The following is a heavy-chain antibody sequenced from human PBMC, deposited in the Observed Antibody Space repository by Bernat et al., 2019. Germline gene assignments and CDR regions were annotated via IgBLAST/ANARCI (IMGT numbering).Heavy chain of an antibody. D-gene: IGHD3-3*01. V-gene: IGHV3-53*02. Sequence: EVQLVETGGGLIQPGGSLRLSCAASGFTVSSNYMSWVRQAPGKGLEWVSVIYSGGSTYYADSVKGRFTISSDNSKNTLYLQMNSLRAEDTAVYYCARESSLEWLFYLDYWGQGTLVTVSS. CDR3: ARESSLEWLFYLDY. J-gene: IGHJ4*02. CDR2: IYSGGST. CDR1: GFTVSSNY.